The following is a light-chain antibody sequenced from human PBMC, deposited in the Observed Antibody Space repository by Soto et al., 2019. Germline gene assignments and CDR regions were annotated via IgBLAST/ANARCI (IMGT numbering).Light chain of an antibody. J-gene: IGLJ1*01. CDR1: SSDVGGHNF. Sequence: QSVLTQPPSASGSPGQSVTISCTGTSSDVGGHNFVSWYQQHPGKAPKLIIYEVTKRPSGVPDRFSGSKSGNTASLTVSGLLAEDEADYYCASYAGGNQVFGTGTKVTVL. CDR3: ASYAGGNQV. CDR2: EVT. V-gene: IGLV2-8*01.